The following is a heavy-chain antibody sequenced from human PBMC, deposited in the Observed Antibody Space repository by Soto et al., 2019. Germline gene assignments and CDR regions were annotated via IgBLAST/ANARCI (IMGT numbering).Heavy chain of an antibody. Sequence: SETLSLTCAVSGGSISSGGYSWSWIRQPPGKGLEWIGYIYHSGSTYYNPSLKSRVTISVDKSKNQFSLKLTSVTAADTAVYYCARHPSRTYSIIASWGQGALVTVSS. V-gene: IGHV4-30-2*01. CDR1: GGSISSGGYS. D-gene: IGHD1-26*01. CDR2: IYHSGST. J-gene: IGHJ4*02. CDR3: ARHPSRTYSIIAS.